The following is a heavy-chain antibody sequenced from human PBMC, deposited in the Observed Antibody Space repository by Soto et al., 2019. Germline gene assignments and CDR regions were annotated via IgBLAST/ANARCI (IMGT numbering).Heavy chain of an antibody. CDR2: INPNSSDT. D-gene: IGHD3-9*01. J-gene: IGHJ6*02. Sequence: ASVKVSCKASGYIFTGYHIHWVRQAPGRGLEWMGWINPNSSDTECAQNFQGRVTMTRDTSFNLVYMEMSGLMSDDTAVYYCARDARGTRGFDEMDIWGQGTTVTVSS. CDR3: ARDARGTRGFDEMDI. V-gene: IGHV1-2*02. CDR1: GYIFTGYH.